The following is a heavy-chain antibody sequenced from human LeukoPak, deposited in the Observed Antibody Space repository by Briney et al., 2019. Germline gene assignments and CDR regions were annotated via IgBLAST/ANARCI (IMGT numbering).Heavy chain of an antibody. J-gene: IGHJ6*03. V-gene: IGHV1-2*06. CDR2: INPKSGGT. CDR1: GYTFNGYY. D-gene: IGHD5-24*01. CDR3: ARGLEDYYYMDV. Sequence: ASVKVSCKASGYTFNGYYMHWVRQAPGQGLEWMGRINPKSGGTNYAQKFQGRVTMTRDTSISTAYMELSRLRSEDTAVYYCARGLEDYYYMDVWGEGTTVTVSS.